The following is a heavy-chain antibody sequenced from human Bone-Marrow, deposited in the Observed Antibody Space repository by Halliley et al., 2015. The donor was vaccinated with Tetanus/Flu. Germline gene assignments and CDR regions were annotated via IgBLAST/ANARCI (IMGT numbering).Heavy chain of an antibody. CDR2: IDWYDDK. CDR1: GFSLTTSPMC. V-gene: IGHV2-70*01. J-gene: IGHJ3*01. CDR3: VRSYDPSFYRHRGAFDV. D-gene: IGHD3-22*01. Sequence: LVKPSQTLTLTCTFSGFSLTTSPMCVSWIRQSPGRALEWLALIDWYDDKYYNTSLKTRLTISKDTSESQVVLTMTNMDPVDTATYYCVRSYDPSFYRHRGAFDVWGHGTMVSVSS.